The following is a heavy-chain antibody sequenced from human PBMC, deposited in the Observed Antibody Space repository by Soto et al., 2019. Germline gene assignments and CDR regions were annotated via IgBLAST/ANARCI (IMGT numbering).Heavy chain of an antibody. CDR3: YYFDD. CDR2: IIPVLGTA. V-gene: IGHV1-69*11. CDR1: GGTFSTYP. Sequence: QVQLVQSGAEVKKPGSSVKVSCKASGGTFSTYPISWVRQAPGHGLEWMGGIIPVLGTANYAQRFQDRVTITEDESPSTAYMDLSSLRSDDTAFYPAYYFDDWGQGTLVTGSS. J-gene: IGHJ4*02.